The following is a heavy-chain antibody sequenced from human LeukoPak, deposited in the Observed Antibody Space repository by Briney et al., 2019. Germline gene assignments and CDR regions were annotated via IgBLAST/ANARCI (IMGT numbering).Heavy chain of an antibody. J-gene: IGHJ4*02. D-gene: IGHD1-26*01. CDR2: IWYDGSNK. Sequence: GGSLRLSCVASGFTFSRYGMHWVRQAPGKGLEWVAVIWYDGSNKYYADSVKGRFTISRDNSKNTVYLQMNSLRAEDTAVYYCARTEGAPRYWGQGTLVTVSS. CDR3: ARTEGAPRY. CDR1: GFTFSRYG. V-gene: IGHV3-33*01.